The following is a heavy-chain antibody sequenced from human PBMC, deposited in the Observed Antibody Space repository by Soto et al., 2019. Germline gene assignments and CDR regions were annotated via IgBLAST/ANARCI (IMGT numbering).Heavy chain of an antibody. V-gene: IGHV4-34*02. CDR1: GGSFSDYY. J-gene: IGHJ4*02. CDR3: ARGGCSGGSCYRPFFSD. Sequence: QVQLQQWGAGLLKPSETLSLTCAVYGGSFSDYYWSRIRQPPGKGLEWIGEINHSGSTTYNPSLKSRVTMSVDTSKIQFSLNLTSVTAADTAVYYCARGGCSGGSCYRPFFSDWGQGTLVTVSS. D-gene: IGHD2-15*01. CDR2: INHSGST.